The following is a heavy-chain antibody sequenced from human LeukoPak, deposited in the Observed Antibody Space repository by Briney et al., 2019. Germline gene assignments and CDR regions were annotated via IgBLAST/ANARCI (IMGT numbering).Heavy chain of an antibody. D-gene: IGHD6-19*01. J-gene: IGHJ4*02. CDR2: INHSGST. Sequence: SETLSLTCAVYGGSFSGYYWSWIRQPPGKGLEWIGEINHSGSTNYTPSLKSRVTISVDTSKNQFSLKLSSVTAADTAVCYCARLHLVSSGWYPMADSWGQGTLVTVSS. CDR1: GGSFSGYY. V-gene: IGHV4-34*01. CDR3: ARLHLVSSGWYPMADS.